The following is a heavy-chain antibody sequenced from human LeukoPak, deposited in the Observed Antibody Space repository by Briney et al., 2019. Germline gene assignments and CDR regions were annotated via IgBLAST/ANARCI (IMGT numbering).Heavy chain of an antibody. J-gene: IGHJ5*02. CDR1: GFIFSSYS. D-gene: IGHD3-3*01. CDR3: ARVPSKWSGYYSGDFRFDP. CDR2: ISSSSSTI. Sequence: PGGSLRLSCAASGFIFSSYSMNWVRQAPGKGLEWVSYISSSSSTIYYADSVKGRFTISRDNAKNSLYLQMNSLRDEDTAVYYCARVPSKWSGYYSGDFRFDPWGQGTLVTVSS. V-gene: IGHV3-48*02.